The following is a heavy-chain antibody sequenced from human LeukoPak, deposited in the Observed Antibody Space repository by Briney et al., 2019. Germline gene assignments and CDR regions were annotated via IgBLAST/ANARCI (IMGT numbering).Heavy chain of an antibody. CDR1: GFTFSSYE. CDR3: ARGRDFGLAATRCFDY. CDR2: INHSGST. Sequence: GSLRLSCAASGFTFSSYEMNWVRQAPGKGLEWIGEINHSGSTNYNPSLKSRVTISVDTSKNQFSLKLSSVTAADTAVYYCARGRDFGLAATRCFDYWGQGTLVTVSS. V-gene: IGHV4-34*01. J-gene: IGHJ4*02. D-gene: IGHD2-15*01.